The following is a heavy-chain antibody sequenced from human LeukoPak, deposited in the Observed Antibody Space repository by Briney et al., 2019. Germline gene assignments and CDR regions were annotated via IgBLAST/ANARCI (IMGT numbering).Heavy chain of an antibody. CDR1: GDSITTYY. CDR2: IYYSGST. D-gene: IGHD6-13*01. Sequence: SETLSLTCTVSGDSITTYYWTWIRQPPGKGLEWIGYIYYSGSTNYNPSLNSRVTISVDTSKNQFSLKLSSVTAADTAVYYCARGYSSSWRRGFDYWGQGTLVTVSS. CDR3: ARGYSSSWRRGFDY. V-gene: IGHV4-59*01. J-gene: IGHJ4*02.